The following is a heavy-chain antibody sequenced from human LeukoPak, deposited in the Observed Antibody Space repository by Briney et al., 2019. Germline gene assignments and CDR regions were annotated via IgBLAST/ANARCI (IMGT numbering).Heavy chain of an antibody. Sequence: ASVKVSCKASGYTFTGYYMHWVRQAPGQGLEWMGWINPNSGGTNYAQKFQGRVTMTRDTSISTAYMELSRLRSDDTAVYYCARELFLATAISGTDYWGQGTLVTVSS. CDR3: ARELFLATAISGTDY. J-gene: IGHJ4*02. V-gene: IGHV1-2*02. D-gene: IGHD1-14*01. CDR2: INPNSGGT. CDR1: GYTFTGYY.